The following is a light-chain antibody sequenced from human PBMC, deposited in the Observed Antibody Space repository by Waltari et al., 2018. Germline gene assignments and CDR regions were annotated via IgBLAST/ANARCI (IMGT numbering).Light chain of an antibody. J-gene: IGKJ5*01. CDR2: AAS. CDR3: QQSYSTLSIT. Sequence: DIQMTQSPSSLSASVGDRVTIPCRASQSISSYLNWYQQKQGKAPKLLIYAASSLQSGVPSRFSGSGSGTDFTLTISSLQPEDFATYYCQQSYSTLSITFGQGTRLEIK. CDR1: QSISSY. V-gene: IGKV1-39*01.